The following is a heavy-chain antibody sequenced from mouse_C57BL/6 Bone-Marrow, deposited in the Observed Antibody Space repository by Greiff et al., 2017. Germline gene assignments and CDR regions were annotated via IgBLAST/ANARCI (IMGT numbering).Heavy chain of an antibody. Sequence: EVQGVESGGGLVQPGGSLKLSCAASGFTFSDYYMYWVRQTPEKRLEWVAYISNGGGSTYYPDTVKGRFTISRDNAKNTLYLQMSRLKSEDTAMYYCARGRDYWGQGTSVTVSS. CDR3: ARGRDY. CDR2: ISNGGGST. CDR1: GFTFSDYY. J-gene: IGHJ4*01. V-gene: IGHV5-12*01.